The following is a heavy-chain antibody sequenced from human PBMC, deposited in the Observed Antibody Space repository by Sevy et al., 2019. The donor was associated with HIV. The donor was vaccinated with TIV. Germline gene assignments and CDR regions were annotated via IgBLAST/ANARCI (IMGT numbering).Heavy chain of an antibody. D-gene: IGHD5-18*01. Sequence: GESLKISCAASTFTLSDYYMTWIRQAPGKGLEWVSHIGSGCSNKYHADSVKGRFTMSRDHAKNSLYLQMNSLRVEDTALYYCARVRYNYGSYYFDYWGQGTLVTVSS. J-gene: IGHJ4*02. V-gene: IGHV3-11*01. CDR2: IGSGCSNK. CDR3: ARVRYNYGSYYFDY. CDR1: TFTLSDYY.